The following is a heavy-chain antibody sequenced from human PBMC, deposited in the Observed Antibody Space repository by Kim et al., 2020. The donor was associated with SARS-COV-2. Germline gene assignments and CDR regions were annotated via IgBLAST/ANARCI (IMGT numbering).Heavy chain of an antibody. CDR1: GFTFSSYA. D-gene: IGHD3-22*01. Sequence: GGSLRLSCAASGFTFSSYAMHWVRQAPGKGLEWVAVISYDGSNKYYADSVKGRFTISRDNSKNTLYLQMNSLRAEDTAVYYCASGYYFVAFDYWGQGTL. V-gene: IGHV3-30*04. J-gene: IGHJ4*02. CDR3: ASGYYFVAFDY. CDR2: ISYDGSNK.